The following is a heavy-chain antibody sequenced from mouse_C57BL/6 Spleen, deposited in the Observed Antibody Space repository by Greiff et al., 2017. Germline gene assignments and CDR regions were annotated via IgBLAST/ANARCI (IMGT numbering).Heavy chain of an antibody. Sequence: EVKLVESGGGLVKPGGSQKLSCAASGFTFSSSAMSWVRQTPEKRLEWVATISDGGSYTYYPDNVKGRFTISRDNAKNNLYLQMSHLKSEDTAMYYCARDGDYGSSPYAMDYWGQGTSVTVSS. CDR1: GFTFSSSA. D-gene: IGHD1-1*01. CDR2: ISDGGSYT. CDR3: ARDGDYGSSPYAMDY. V-gene: IGHV5-4*01. J-gene: IGHJ4*01.